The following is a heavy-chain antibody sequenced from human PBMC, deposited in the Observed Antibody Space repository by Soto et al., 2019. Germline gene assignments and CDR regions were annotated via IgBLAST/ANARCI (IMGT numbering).Heavy chain of an antibody. CDR2: IYYSGST. CDR1: DGSISSYY. CDR3: AREGYSSGYYYYYGMDV. V-gene: IGHV4-59*01. Sequence: QVQLQESGPGLVKPSENLSLTCTVSDGSISSYYWSWIRQPPGKGLEWIGYIYYSGSTNYNPSLKSRVTISVDTSKNQFSLKLSSVTAAVTAVYYCAREGYSSGYYYYYGMDVWGQGTTVTVSS. D-gene: IGHD3-22*01. J-gene: IGHJ6*02.